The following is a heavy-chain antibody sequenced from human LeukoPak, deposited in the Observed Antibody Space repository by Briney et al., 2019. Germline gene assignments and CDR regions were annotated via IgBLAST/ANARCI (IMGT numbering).Heavy chain of an antibody. CDR3: VRLLAEGNY. V-gene: IGHV1-2*02. CDR2: INSNSGDT. J-gene: IGHJ4*02. CDR1: GYTSTAYY. D-gene: IGHD2-15*01. Sequence: ASVKVSYKASGYTSTAYYMHWVRQAPGQGLEWMGWINSNSGDTNYAQKFHGRVTMTRDTSISTAYMELTRLTSDDTAVYYCVRLLAEGNYWGQGTLVIVSS.